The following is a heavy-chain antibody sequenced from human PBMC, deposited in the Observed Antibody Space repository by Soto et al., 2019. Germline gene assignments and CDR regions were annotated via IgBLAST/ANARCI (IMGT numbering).Heavy chain of an antibody. CDR1: GFTFSSYA. D-gene: IGHD6-13*01. Sequence: PGGSLRLSCAASGFTFSSYAMSWVRQAPGKGLEWVSAISGSGGSTYYADSVKGRFTISRDNSKNTLYLQMNSLRAEDTAVYYCAKDRGSSSWPEEGRVDVYYYYGMDVWGQGTTVTVSS. CDR2: ISGSGGST. J-gene: IGHJ6*02. CDR3: AKDRGSSSWPEEGRVDVYYYYGMDV. V-gene: IGHV3-23*01.